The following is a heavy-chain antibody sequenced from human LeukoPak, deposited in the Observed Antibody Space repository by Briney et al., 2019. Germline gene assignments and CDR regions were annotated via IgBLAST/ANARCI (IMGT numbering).Heavy chain of an antibody. CDR3: ARSGYDSSGYHDY. CDR1: GGSISSSSYY. CDR2: IYYSGST. J-gene: IGHJ4*02. Sequence: SETLSLTCTVSGGSISSSSYYWGWIRQPPGKGLEWIGSIYYSGSTYYNPSLKSRVTISVDTSKNQFSLKLSSVTAADTAVYYRARSGYDSSGYHDYWGQGTLVTVSS. D-gene: IGHD3-22*01. V-gene: IGHV4-39*01.